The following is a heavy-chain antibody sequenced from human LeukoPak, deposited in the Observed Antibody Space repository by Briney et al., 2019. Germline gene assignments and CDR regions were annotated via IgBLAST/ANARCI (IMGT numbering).Heavy chain of an antibody. CDR3: AKDDESGPFDY. Sequence: GGSLRLSCAASGFTFSSYGMPWVRQAPGKGLEWVAVISYDGSNKYYADSVKGRFTISRDNSKNTLYLQMNSLRAEDTAVYYCAKDDESGPFDYWGQGTLVTVSS. V-gene: IGHV3-30*18. CDR1: GFTFSSYG. D-gene: IGHD1-26*01. J-gene: IGHJ4*02. CDR2: ISYDGSNK.